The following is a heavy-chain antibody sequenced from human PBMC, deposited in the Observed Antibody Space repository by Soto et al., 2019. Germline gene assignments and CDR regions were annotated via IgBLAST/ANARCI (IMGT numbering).Heavy chain of an antibody. V-gene: IGHV3-23*01. CDR3: TKDGDAYDFAFDK. D-gene: IGHD3-3*01. CDR1: GFSFSNYG. Sequence: GGSLRLSCATSGFSFSNYGMNWVRQAPGKGLEWVSGITKSGRSTFIADSVRGRFTISRDNLKNIMYLQMNSLRVDDTALYYCTKDGDAYDFAFDKWGQGTMVTVSS. CDR2: ITKSGRST. J-gene: IGHJ3*02.